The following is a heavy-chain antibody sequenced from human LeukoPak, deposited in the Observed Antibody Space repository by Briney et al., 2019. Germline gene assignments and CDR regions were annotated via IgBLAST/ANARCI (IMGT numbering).Heavy chain of an antibody. J-gene: IGHJ4*02. V-gene: IGHV3-7*01. D-gene: IGHD3-3*01. CDR2: IKQDASEK. CDR1: GFTFSDYW. Sequence: HPGGSLRLSCSASGFTFSDYWMSWVRQAPGKGLEWVANIKQDASEKYYVDSVRGRFTISRDNAKNSVVLQMSSLRAEDTAVYYCARDRDRYYGDYWGQGTLVTVSA. CDR3: ARDRDRYYGDY.